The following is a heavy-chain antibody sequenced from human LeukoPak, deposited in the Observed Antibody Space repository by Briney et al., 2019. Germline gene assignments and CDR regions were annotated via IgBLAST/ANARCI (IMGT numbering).Heavy chain of an antibody. CDR1: GFTLNNAW. J-gene: IGHJ4*02. V-gene: IGHV3-15*05. CDR3: TTEYPNYYDDSGAFEY. CDR2: IKSKTDGGTT. D-gene: IGHD3-22*01. Sequence: GGSLRLSCAASGFTLNNAWMSWVRQAPGKGLEWVGRIKSKTDGGTTDYAAPVKGRFTISRDDSKNTLYLQMNSLKTEDTAVYYCTTEYPNYYDDSGAFEYWGQGALVTVSS.